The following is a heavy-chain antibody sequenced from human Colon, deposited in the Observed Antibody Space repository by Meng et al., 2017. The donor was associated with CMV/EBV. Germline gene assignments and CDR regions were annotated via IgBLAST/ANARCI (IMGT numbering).Heavy chain of an antibody. V-gene: IGHV3-30-3*01. J-gene: IGHJ4*02. CDR3: AREPHLYSNIVYSFDY. CDR1: EIIFSSYN. D-gene: IGHD5-12*01. CDR2: ISYDGSTK. Sequence: QVALGTSWWRLVPPGRSLILPCAALEIIFSSYNMHWVRQAPGKGLEWVAVISYDGSTKYYADSVKGRFTISRDNSKNTLYVQMNSLRDEDTAVYYCAREPHLYSNIVYSFDYWGQGTLVTVSS.